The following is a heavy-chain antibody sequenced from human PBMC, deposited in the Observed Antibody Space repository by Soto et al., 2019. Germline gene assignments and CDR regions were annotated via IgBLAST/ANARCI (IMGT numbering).Heavy chain of an antibody. J-gene: IGHJ4*02. Sequence: PSETLSLTCAVSGDSISNGGYYWSWIRQVPGKGLEWIGYIYYSGSTYYNPSLESRVTISVDTSKNQLSLMLTSVTAADTAVYYCARDPNAIFYIWGQGTLLTRLL. D-gene: IGHD3-3*01. CDR2: IYYSGST. CDR1: GDSISNGGYY. V-gene: IGHV4-31*11. CDR3: ARDPNAIFYI.